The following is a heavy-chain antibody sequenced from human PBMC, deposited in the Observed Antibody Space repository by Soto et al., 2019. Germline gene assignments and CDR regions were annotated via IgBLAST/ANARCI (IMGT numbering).Heavy chain of an antibody. CDR1: GFTFSSYG. V-gene: IGHV3-33*01. CDR3: ARDICSGGFCLDY. J-gene: IGHJ4*02. CDR2: IWYDESRR. D-gene: IGHD2-15*01. Sequence: QVQLVESGGGVVQPGRSLILSCAASGFTFSSYGMHWVRQAPGKGLEWVAVIWYDESRRYYADSVKGRFTISRDTSQSPLYLPMNSLRAEDTAVYYCARDICSGGFCLDYWGQGNLVIVSS.